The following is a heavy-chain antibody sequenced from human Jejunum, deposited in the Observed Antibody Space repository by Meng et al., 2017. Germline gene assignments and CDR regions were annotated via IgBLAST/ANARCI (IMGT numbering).Heavy chain of an antibody. CDR2: ISWDGSTT. CDR1: GFTFNDYT. CDR3: AKAYCGGDCPMDS. D-gene: IGHD2-21*02. V-gene: IGHV3-43D*03. Sequence: GESLKISCAASGFTFNDYTMHWVRQAPGKGLEWVSFISWDGSTTYYADSVKGRFTASRDNSKNSLYLQMNSLRVEDTALYYCAKAYCGGDCPMDSWGQGTVVTVSS. J-gene: IGHJ4*02.